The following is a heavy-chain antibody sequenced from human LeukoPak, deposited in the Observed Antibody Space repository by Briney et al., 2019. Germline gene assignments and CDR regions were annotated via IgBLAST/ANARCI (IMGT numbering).Heavy chain of an antibody. Sequence: GGSLRLSCAASGFTFSTYAMHWVRQAPGKGLEWVAVISYDGSTKYYADSVKGRFTISRDNAKNSLYLQMNSLRAEDTAVYYCARDHTLSSGYSYGWYPRDAFDIWGLGTMVTVSS. CDR1: GFTFSTYA. CDR3: ARDHTLSSGYSYGWYPRDAFDI. J-gene: IGHJ3*02. D-gene: IGHD5-18*01. V-gene: IGHV3-30*04. CDR2: ISYDGSTK.